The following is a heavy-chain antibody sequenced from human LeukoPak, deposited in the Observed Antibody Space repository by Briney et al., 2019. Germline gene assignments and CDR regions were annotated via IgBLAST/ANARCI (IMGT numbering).Heavy chain of an antibody. CDR3: ARVRYCSSTNCHGGWFDP. CDR1: GFAFSNYE. Sequence: EGFLRLSCAASGFAFSNYEMNWVRQAPGKGLEWVSYISPSGGTITYADSVKGRFTISRDNAKNSLYLQMNSLGAEDTAVYYCARVRYCSSTNCHGGWFDPWGQGTLVTVSS. J-gene: IGHJ5*02. D-gene: IGHD2-2*01. V-gene: IGHV3-48*03. CDR2: ISPSGGTI.